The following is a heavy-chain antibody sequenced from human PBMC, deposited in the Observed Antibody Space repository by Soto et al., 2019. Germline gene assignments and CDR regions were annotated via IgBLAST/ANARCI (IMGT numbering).Heavy chain of an antibody. V-gene: IGHV1-2*02. D-gene: IGHD6-6*01. CDR3: AKDLTRQLAYWLDP. CDR1: GFSFTGYY. J-gene: IGHJ5*02. Sequence: ASVKVSCKASGFSFTGYYIHELRQAPGQGLEWMGWINAHSGGTEYAQKFQGRVTLTRDTSIATAYLTLTSLTSDDTALYYCAKDLTRQLAYWLDPWGQGTQVTVSS. CDR2: INAHSGGT.